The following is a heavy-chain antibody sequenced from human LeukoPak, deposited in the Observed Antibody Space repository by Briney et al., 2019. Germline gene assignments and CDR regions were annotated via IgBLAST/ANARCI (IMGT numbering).Heavy chain of an antibody. V-gene: IGHV4-4*07. CDR2: IYTSGST. Sequence: PSETLSLTCTVSGGSISSYYWSWIRQPAGKGLEWIGRIYTSGSTNYNPSLKSRVTTSVDTSKNQFSLKLSSVTAADTAVYYCASSYYDSSGYYDANYYYYGMDVWGQGTTVTVSS. CDR1: GGSISSYY. D-gene: IGHD3-22*01. J-gene: IGHJ6*02. CDR3: ASSYYDSSGYYDANYYYYGMDV.